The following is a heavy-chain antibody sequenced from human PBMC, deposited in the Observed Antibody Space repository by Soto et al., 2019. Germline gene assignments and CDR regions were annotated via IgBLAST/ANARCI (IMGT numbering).Heavy chain of an antibody. Sequence: SLTCSVSGGSMRSEGYYWSWIRQHPGKGLEWMGYIYYSGLTDYNQSLKSRLTISVDKSKNEFYLKMRSVTAADTAVYYCAYLRGFTGYRSDWGKGPWGAFSS. CDR3: AYLRGFTGYRSD. J-gene: IGHJ4*02. D-gene: IGHD6-25*01. CDR2: IYYSGLT. V-gene: IGHV4-31*03. CDR1: GGSMRSEGYY.